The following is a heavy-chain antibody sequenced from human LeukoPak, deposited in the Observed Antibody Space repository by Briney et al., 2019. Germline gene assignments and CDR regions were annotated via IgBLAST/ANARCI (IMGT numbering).Heavy chain of an antibody. D-gene: IGHD2-15*01. V-gene: IGHV1-69*06. Sequence: SVKVSCKASGGTFSSYAISWVRQAPGQGLEWIGGIIPIFGTANYAQKFQGRVTITADKSTSTAYMELSSLRSEDTAVYYCARGEAGYCSGGSCFPYYYYMDVWGKGTTVTVSS. CDR1: GGTFSSYA. CDR2: IIPIFGTA. J-gene: IGHJ6*03. CDR3: ARGEAGYCSGGSCFPYYYYMDV.